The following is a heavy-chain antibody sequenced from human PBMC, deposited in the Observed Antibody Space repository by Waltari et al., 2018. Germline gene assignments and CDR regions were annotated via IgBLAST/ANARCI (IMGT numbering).Heavy chain of an antibody. CDR2: IIPILGIA. D-gene: IGHD3-3*01. CDR1: GGTFSSYA. V-gene: IGHV1-69*09. CDR3: ASAGYYDFWSGYYGY. Sequence: QVQLVQSGAEVKKPGSSVKVSCKASGGTFSSYAISWVRQGPGQGLEWMGRIIPILGIANYAQKFQGRVTITADKSTSTAYMELSSLRSEDTAVYYCASAGYYDFWSGYYGYWGQGTLVTVSS. J-gene: IGHJ4*02.